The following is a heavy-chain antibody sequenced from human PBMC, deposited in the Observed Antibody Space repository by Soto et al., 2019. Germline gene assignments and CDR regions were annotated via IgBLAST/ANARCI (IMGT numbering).Heavy chain of an antibody. CDR2: ISVNGNNI. V-gene: IGHV3-30-3*01. J-gene: IGHJ5*02. CDR1: GFTFSSYP. CDR3: ARSHSSSWHWFDT. Sequence: QVQLVESGGGVVQPGRSLRLSCAASGFTFSSYPMHWVRQAPGKGPEWVAVISVNGNNIHYGDSVKGRFTISRDNSKNTLYLQMSSLRVEDTAVYYCARSHSSSWHWFDTWGQGTLVTVSS. D-gene: IGHD6-13*01.